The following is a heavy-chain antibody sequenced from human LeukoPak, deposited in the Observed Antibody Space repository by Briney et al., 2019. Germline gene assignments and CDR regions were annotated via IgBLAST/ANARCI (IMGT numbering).Heavy chain of an antibody. J-gene: IGHJ4*02. D-gene: IGHD3-22*01. Sequence: GASVKVSCKASGYTFTSYAMNWVRQAPGQGLEWMRWINTNTGNPTYAQGFTGRFVFSLDTSVSTAYLQISSLKAEDTAVYYCARDWEGYYDSSGYPHWGQGTLVTVSS. CDR3: ARDWEGYYDSSGYPH. V-gene: IGHV7-4-1*02. CDR1: GYTFTSYA. CDR2: INTNTGNP.